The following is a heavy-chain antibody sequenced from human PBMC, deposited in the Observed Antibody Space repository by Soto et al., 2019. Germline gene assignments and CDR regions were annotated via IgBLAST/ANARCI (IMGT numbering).Heavy chain of an antibody. D-gene: IGHD2-15*01. CDR3: ARGRSNRGGYSPVFDS. CDR2: ISGNGGNT. J-gene: IGHJ4*02. V-gene: IGHV3-64*01. CDR1: GFTFSSYA. Sequence: EVQLVESGGGLVQPGGSLRLSCAASGFTFSSYAMHWVRQAPGKGLEFVSAISGNGGNTHYANSVRGRFTIPRANSKNTLYLQMGGLRADDMAVYYCARGRSNRGGYSPVFDSWGQGTLVTVSS.